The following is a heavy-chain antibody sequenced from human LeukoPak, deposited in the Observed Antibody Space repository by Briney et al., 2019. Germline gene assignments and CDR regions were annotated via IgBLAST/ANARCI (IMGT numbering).Heavy chain of an antibody. CDR2: INHSGST. V-gene: IGHV4-34*01. Sequence: SETLSLTCAVYGGSFSGYYWSWIRQPPGKGLEWIGEINHSGSTNYNPSLKSRVTISVDTSKNQFSLKLSSVTAADTAVYYCARGSGYSGYDPLRAFDIWGRGTMVTVSS. D-gene: IGHD5-12*01. CDR3: ARGSGYSGYDPLRAFDI. J-gene: IGHJ3*02. CDR1: GGSFSGYY.